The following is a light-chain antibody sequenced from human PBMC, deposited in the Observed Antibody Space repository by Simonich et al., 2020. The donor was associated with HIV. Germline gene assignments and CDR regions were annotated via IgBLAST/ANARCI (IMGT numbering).Light chain of an antibody. V-gene: IGLV2-14*03. CDR3: SSYTSSSTWV. J-gene: IGLJ3*02. CDR2: AVN. Sequence: QSALTQPASVSGSPGQSIIISCTATNSDVGGYNYVSWYQQHPGKAPKFMLYAVNERPSGVSNRFSGSKSGNTASLTISGLQAEHEADYYCSSYTSSSTWVFGGGTKLTVL. CDR1: NSDVGGYNY.